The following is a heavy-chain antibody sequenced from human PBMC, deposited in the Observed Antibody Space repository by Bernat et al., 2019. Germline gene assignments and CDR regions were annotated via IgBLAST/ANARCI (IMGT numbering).Heavy chain of an antibody. V-gene: IGHV4-39*01. Sequence: QLQLQESGPGLVKPSETLSLTCTVSGGSFRSSNYYWGWIRQPPGKGLEWIGTIYYSGSTYYNPSLKSRVTISVDTSNNQFSLKLSSVTATDTAVYYCARGGAGPGYWGEGTRVLLSS. CDR2: IYYSGST. CDR3: ARGGAGPGY. D-gene: IGHD6-19*01. CDR1: GGSFRSSNYY. J-gene: IGHJ4*02.